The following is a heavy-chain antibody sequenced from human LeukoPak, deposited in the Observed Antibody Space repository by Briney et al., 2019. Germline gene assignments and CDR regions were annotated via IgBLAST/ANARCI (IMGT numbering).Heavy chain of an antibody. V-gene: IGHV4-59*01. CDR3: ARVLVVPAAIGWFDP. D-gene: IGHD2-2*02. CDR2: IYYSGST. J-gene: IGHJ5*02. Sequence: SETLSLTCTVSGGSIRSYYWSWIRQPPGKGLEWIGYIYYSGSTNYYPSLKSRFTISVDTSKNQFSLKLSSVTAADTAVYHCARVLVVPAAIGWFDPWGQGTLVTVSS. CDR1: GGSIRSYY.